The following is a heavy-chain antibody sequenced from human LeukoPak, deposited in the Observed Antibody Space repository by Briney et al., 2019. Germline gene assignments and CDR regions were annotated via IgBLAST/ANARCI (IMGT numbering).Heavy chain of an antibody. CDR3: AREPGNCSSTSCYSGDYYYYMDV. CDR1: AFTFSSYW. CDR2: TKEDGSEK. J-gene: IGHJ6*03. V-gene: IGHV3-7*01. Sequence: GGSLRLSCAASAFTFSSYWMSWVRQAPGKGLEWVSNTKEDGSEKYYVDSVKGRFTISRDNAKNSLYLQMNSMRAEDTAVYYCAREPGNCSSTSCYSGDYYYYMDVWGKGPTVTVSS. D-gene: IGHD2-2*01.